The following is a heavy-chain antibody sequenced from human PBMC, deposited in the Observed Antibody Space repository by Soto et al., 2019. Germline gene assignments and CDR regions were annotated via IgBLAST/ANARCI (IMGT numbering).Heavy chain of an antibody. Sequence: PGGSLILSCAASEFSLSSYALNWVRQAPGKGLEWVSAISATGTTTYYADSVKGRFTLYRDNSKRTLFLQKDSLSPEDTAIYYCATYSSPFDYWGQGTLVTVSA. CDR3: ATYSSPFDY. CDR1: EFSLSSYA. V-gene: IGHV3-23*01. CDR2: ISATGTTT. D-gene: IGHD6-13*01. J-gene: IGHJ4*02.